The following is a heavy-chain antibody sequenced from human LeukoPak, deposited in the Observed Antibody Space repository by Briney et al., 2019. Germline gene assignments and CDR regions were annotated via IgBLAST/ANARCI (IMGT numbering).Heavy chain of an antibody. J-gene: IGHJ4*02. CDR2: IGRGSST. V-gene: IGHV3-23*01. Sequence: GASLRLSCAASGFIFSTYAMSWVPQAPGKGLEWVSAIGRGSSTYYADSVKGRFTISRDNSKNTLYLQLNRLRAEDTAVYYCAKWGDYDILTGYYDSDYWGQGTLVTVSS. CDR1: GFIFSTYA. D-gene: IGHD3-9*01. CDR3: AKWGDYDILTGYYDSDY.